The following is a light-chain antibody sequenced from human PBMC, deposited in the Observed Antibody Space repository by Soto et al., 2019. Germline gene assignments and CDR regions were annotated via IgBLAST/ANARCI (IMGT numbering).Light chain of an antibody. V-gene: IGKV3-15*01. Sequence: EIVMTQSPATLSVSPGERVTLSCRASQSVSDNLAWYQQKPGQAPRLLIYGASTRATGVPARISGSGSGTEFTLTLNSLQSEDFAVYYCQQRSNWPPITFGQGTRLDIK. CDR3: QQRSNWPPIT. CDR2: GAS. J-gene: IGKJ5*01. CDR1: QSVSDN.